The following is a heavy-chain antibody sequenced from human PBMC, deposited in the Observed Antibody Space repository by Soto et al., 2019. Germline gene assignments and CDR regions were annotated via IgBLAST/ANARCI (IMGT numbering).Heavy chain of an antibody. CDR3: ARAVKTVVPAAANWFGP. J-gene: IGHJ5*02. D-gene: IGHD2-2*01. CDR2: IIPIFGTA. V-gene: IGHV1-69*13. Sequence: SVKVSCKASGGTFSSYAISWVRQAPGQGLEWMGGIIPIFGTANYAQQFQGRVTINADESTSTAYMELSSLRSEDTAVYYCARAVKTVVPAAANWFGPWSQGTLVTVAS. CDR1: GGTFSSYA.